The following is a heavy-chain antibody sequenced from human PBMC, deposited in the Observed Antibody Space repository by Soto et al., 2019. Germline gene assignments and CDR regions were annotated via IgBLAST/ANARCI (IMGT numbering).Heavy chain of an antibody. V-gene: IGHV4-30-2*01. CDR1: GGSISSGGYS. Sequence: QLQLQESGSGLVKPSQTLSLTCAVSGGSISSGGYSWSWIRQPPGKGLEWIGYIYHSGSTYYNPSLKSRVPISVDRSKNQFSLKLSSVTAADTAVYYCARGRNDYSNWESDWFDPWGQGTLVTVSS. D-gene: IGHD4-4*01. J-gene: IGHJ5*02. CDR2: IYHSGST. CDR3: ARGRNDYSNWESDWFDP.